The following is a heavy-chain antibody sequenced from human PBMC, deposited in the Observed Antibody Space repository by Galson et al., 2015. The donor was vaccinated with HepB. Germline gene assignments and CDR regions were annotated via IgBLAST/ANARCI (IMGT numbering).Heavy chain of an antibody. Sequence: LRLSCAASGFTFSSYAMSWVRQAPGKGLEWVSAISGSGGSTYYADSVKGRFTIPRDNSKNTLYLQMNSLRAEDTAVYYCAKSNLKVLRPNWFDPWGQGTLVTVSS. V-gene: IGHV3-23*01. J-gene: IGHJ5*02. CDR1: GFTFSSYA. CDR2: ISGSGGST. CDR3: AKSNLKVLRPNWFDP. D-gene: IGHD2-8*01.